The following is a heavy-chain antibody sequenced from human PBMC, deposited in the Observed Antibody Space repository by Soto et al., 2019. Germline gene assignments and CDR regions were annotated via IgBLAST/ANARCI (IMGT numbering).Heavy chain of an antibody. CDR2: IKQDGSEK. CDR1: GFTFRSHW. CDR3: ARADYYDSSGYYGGN. Sequence: EVQLVESGGGLVQPGGSLRLSCAASGFTFRSHWMSLVRQAPGKGLEGVANIKQDGSEKYYVDSVKGRVTISRDNAKNSLYLQMNSLRAEVTAVYYCARADYYDSSGYYGGNWGQGTLVTVSS. J-gene: IGHJ4*02. V-gene: IGHV3-7*04. D-gene: IGHD3-22*01.